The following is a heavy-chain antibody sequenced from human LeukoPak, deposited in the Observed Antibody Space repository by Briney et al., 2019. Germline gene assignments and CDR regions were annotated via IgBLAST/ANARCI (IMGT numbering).Heavy chain of an antibody. V-gene: IGHV3-30*03. D-gene: IGHD7-27*01. CDR3: ARFGAANWGTEDAFDV. CDR1: GFTFSGYG. CDR2: TSYDGAQK. J-gene: IGHJ3*01. Sequence: GGSLRLSCAASGFTFSGYGMHWVRQAPGKGLEGVAETSYDGAQKYYEDSVKGRFTISRDNSKNTLYLQMNSLRAEDTAVYYCARFGAANWGTEDAFDVWGQGTMVTVSS.